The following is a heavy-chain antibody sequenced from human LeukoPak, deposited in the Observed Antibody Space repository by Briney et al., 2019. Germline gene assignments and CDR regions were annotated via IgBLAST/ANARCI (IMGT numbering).Heavy chain of an antibody. J-gene: IGHJ5*02. CDR2: IVVGSGNT. CDR1: GFTFRTSA. D-gene: IGHD3-22*01. V-gene: IGHV1-58*01. Sequence: TSVKVSCKASGFTFRTSAVQWVRQARGQRLEWIGWIVVGSGNTNYAQKFQERVTISRDMSTSTAYMELSSLRSEDTAVYYCAAQVNYHDSTVWDPWGQGTLVTVSS. CDR3: AAQVNYHDSTVWDP.